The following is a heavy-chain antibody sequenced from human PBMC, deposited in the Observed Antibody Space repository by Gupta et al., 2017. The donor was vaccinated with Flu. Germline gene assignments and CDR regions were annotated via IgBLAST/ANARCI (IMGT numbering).Heavy chain of an antibody. Sequence: FTSYYMHWVRQAPGQGLEWMGIINPSGGSTSYAQQFQGRVTMTRDTSTSTVYMELSSLRSEDTAVYYCARARGSGYDLVDVWGQGTTVTVSS. CDR3: ARARGSGYDLVDV. J-gene: IGHJ6*02. CDR1: FTSYY. CDR2: INPSGGST. D-gene: IGHD5-12*01. V-gene: IGHV1-46*03.